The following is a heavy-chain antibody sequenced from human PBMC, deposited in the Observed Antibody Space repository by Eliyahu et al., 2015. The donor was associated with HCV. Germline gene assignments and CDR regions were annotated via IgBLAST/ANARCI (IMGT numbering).Heavy chain of an antibody. V-gene: IGHV4-59*01. D-gene: IGHD1-1*01. CDR3: ARADVQGYVVWYLDY. Sequence: QVQLQESGPGLVKPSETLSLTCTVSGGSISSYYWSWIRQPPGKGLGGIWVIYLRWGPHHNTPLKSRVTISVDTSKNQFSLKLSSVTAADTAVYYCARADVQGYVVWYLDYWGQGTLVTVSS. J-gene: IGHJ4*02. CDR1: GGSISSYY. CDR2: IYLRWGP.